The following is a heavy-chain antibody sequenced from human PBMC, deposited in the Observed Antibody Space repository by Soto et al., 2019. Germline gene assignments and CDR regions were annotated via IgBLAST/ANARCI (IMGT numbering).Heavy chain of an antibody. J-gene: IGHJ4*02. V-gene: IGHV1-58*01. CDR3: AAVGTVPWTYDY. D-gene: IGHD1-1*01. Sequence: SVKVSCKASGFTFTSSAVQWVRQARGQRLEWIGWIVVGSGNTNYAQKFQERVTITRDMSTSTAYMELSSLRSEDTAVYYCAAVGTVPWTYDYWGRRTLVTVSS. CDR2: IVVGSGNT. CDR1: GFTFTSSA.